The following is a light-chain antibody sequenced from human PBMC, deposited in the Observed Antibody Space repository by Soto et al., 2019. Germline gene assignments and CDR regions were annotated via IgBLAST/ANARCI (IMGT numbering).Light chain of an antibody. CDR2: AAS. V-gene: IGKV1D-12*01. CDR1: QDISVW. CDR3: QQRNSYPIT. J-gene: IGKJ5*01. Sequence: EIQMTQSTSSVSASVGARVTTTCRASQDISVWLAWFQQKPGKAPNFLSYAASTLQSGVPSRFRGSGSGTEFTLTISSLQPEDFETYYCQQRNSYPITFGQGTRLEIK.